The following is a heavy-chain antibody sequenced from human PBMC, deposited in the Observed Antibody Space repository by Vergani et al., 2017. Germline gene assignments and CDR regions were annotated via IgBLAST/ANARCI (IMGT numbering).Heavy chain of an antibody. CDR3: ASGGHGSENGGALQL. CDR2: IYPGDSEV. Sequence: QLVQSLSETKQPGESLKISCQAFGYIFSNFWIGWVRQRPGRGLEWMGIIYPGDSEVKSNPTFRGQVIFSVDTSVNTAYLQWRSLQASDTATYFCASGGHGSENGGALQLWGQGTNITVSS. D-gene: IGHD3-10*01. J-gene: IGHJ3*01. CDR1: GYIFSNFW. V-gene: IGHV5-51*01.